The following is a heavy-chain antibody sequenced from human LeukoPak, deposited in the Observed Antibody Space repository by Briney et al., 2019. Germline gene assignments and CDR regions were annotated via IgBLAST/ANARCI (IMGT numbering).Heavy chain of an antibody. CDR2: IIPIFGTA. J-gene: IGHJ5*02. CDR1: GGTFSSYA. V-gene: IGHV1-69*13. D-gene: IGHD3-10*01. CDR3: ARGYLGYYYGSGSYSWFDP. Sequence: ASVKVSCKASGGTFSSYAISWVRQAPGQGLEWMGGIIPIFGTANYAQKFQGRVTITADESTSTAYMELSSLRSEDTAVYYCARGYLGYYYGSGSYSWFDPWGQGTLVTVSS.